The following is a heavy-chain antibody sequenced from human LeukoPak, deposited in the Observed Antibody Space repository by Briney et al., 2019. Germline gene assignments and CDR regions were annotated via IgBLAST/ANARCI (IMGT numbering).Heavy chain of an antibody. CDR3: AREMATMSTRGYFDL. CDR2: ISYDGSNK. CDR1: GFPFNSYA. J-gene: IGHJ2*01. Sequence: GSLRLSCGASGFPFNSYAMPWVRQAPGQGLEGVAVISYDGSNKYYADSVKGRFTISRDNSKNTLYLQMNSLRAEDTAVYYCAREMATMSTRGYFDLWGRGTLVTVSS. D-gene: IGHD5-24*01. V-gene: IGHV3-30*01.